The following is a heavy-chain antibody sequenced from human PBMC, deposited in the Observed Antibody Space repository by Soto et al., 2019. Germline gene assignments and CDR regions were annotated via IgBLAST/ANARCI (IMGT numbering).Heavy chain of an antibody. V-gene: IGHV4-39*01. CDR2: IYYSGST. J-gene: IGHJ5*02. CDR1: GGSISTSGYF. D-gene: IGHD4-4*01. Sequence: PSETLSLTCTVSGGSISTSGYFWGWIRQPPGKGLEWIGTIYYSGSTYYNPSLKSRVTISVDTSKNQFSLKLSSVTAADTAVYYCATSNWFDPGGQGTLVTVS. CDR3: ATSNWFDP.